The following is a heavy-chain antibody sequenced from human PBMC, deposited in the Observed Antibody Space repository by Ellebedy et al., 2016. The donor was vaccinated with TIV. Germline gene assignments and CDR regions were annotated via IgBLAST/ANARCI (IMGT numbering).Heavy chain of an antibody. Sequence: PGGSLRLSCAASAFIFSNYAMSWVRHAPGNGLKWVSGIGSSDGITYYADSVKGRFTISRDNSKNTLSLQMNSLSAEDTSVYYCAKPHYYGSRSPDYWGQGTLVTVSS. CDR3: AKPHYYGSRSPDY. V-gene: IGHV3-23*01. J-gene: IGHJ4*02. CDR1: AFIFSNYA. CDR2: IGSSDGIT. D-gene: IGHD3-10*01.